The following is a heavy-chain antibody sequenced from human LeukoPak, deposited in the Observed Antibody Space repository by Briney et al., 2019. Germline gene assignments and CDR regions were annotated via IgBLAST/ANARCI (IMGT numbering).Heavy chain of an antibody. V-gene: IGHV4-30-4*01. Sequence: SETLSLTCTVSGCSISSGDYYWSWIRQPPGKGLEWIGYIYYSGSTYYNPSLKSRVTISVDTSKNQFSLKLSSVTAADTAVYYCAREPTPFGGGYYYYGMDVWGQGTTVTVSS. CDR1: GCSISSGDYY. J-gene: IGHJ6*02. D-gene: IGHD3-16*01. CDR3: AREPTPFGGGYYYYGMDV. CDR2: IYYSGST.